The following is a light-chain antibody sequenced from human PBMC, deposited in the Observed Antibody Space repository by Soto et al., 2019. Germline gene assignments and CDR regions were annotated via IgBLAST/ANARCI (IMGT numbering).Light chain of an antibody. CDR1: QSVSSN. J-gene: IGKJ1*01. CDR3: QQYNNGWT. CDR2: GAS. V-gene: IGKV3-15*01. Sequence: EIVITQSPATLSVSPGERATLSCRASQSVSSNLAWYQQKPGQAPRLLIYGASTRATGIPARFSGSGSGTEFTLTISSLQSEDFAVYYCQQYNNGWTFGQGTKVEIK.